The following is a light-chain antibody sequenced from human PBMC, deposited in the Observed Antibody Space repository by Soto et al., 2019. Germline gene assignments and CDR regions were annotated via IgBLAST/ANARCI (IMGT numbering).Light chain of an antibody. V-gene: IGKV1-39*01. CDR3: QKNYRMWT. J-gene: IGKJ1*01. CDR1: QSISSF. Sequence: DIQMTQSPSSLSASVGDRVTITCRARQSISSFLNWYQQKPGKVPKLLIYAASTLQSGVPSRFSGSGSGTDSTLTISSLQPEDFATYYCQKNYRMWTFGQGTKVEIK. CDR2: AAS.